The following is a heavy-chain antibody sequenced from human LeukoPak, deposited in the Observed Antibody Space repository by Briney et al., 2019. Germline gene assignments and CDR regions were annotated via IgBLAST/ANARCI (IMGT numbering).Heavy chain of an antibody. J-gene: IGHJ4*02. CDR2: ISHSGSV. CDR1: GGSVSNYY. CDR3: ARVNINNWHSCDY. D-gene: IGHD1-1*01. Sequence: SETLSLTCTVSGGSVSNYYWSWIRQSPGKGLEWIGYISHSGSVNYNPSLKSRVTMSVDTSKNQFSLKLSSVTAADTAVYYCARVNINNWHSCDYWGQGTLVTVSS. V-gene: IGHV4-59*02.